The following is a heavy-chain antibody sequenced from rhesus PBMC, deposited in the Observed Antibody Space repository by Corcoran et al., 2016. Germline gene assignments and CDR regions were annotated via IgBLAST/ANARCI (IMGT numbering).Heavy chain of an antibody. J-gene: IGHJ3*01. Sequence: EVQLVESGGGLVQPGGSLRLSCAAPGFTSGNSDLIWIRQAPGKGLEWVSYISSGGSIYYSDFVKGRFTISRYNAKNTLYLQMSSLRVEDTAVYYCAKTEREAFDFWGQGLRVTVSS. CDR1: GFTSGNSD. D-gene: IGHD1-44*02. CDR2: ISSGGSI. CDR3: AKTEREAFDF. V-gene: IGHV3S43*01.